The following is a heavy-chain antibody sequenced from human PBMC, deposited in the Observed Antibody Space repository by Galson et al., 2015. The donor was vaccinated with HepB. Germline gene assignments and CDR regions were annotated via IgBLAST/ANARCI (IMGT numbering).Heavy chain of an antibody. CDR1: GFNFSMYA. V-gene: IGHV3-23*01. CDR3: AKARGLRVPTWYFDS. J-gene: IGHJ4*02. CDR2: INNIGVTT. D-gene: IGHD3-16*01. Sequence: SLRLSCAASGFNFSMYAMNWVRQAPGKGLDWVSTINNIGVTTFYGDSMKGRFTISRDNSKSTVYLHISSLRAEDTAVYYCAKARGLRVPTWYFDSWGQGTLVAVSS.